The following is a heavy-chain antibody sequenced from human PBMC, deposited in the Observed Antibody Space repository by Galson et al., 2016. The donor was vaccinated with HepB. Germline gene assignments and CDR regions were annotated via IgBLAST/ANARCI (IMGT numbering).Heavy chain of an antibody. CDR2: ISWNSGSV. V-gene: IGHV3-9*01. D-gene: IGHD6-19*01. CDR1: GFTFDDYA. Sequence: SLRLSCAASGFTFDDYAMHWVRQAPGKGLEWVSGISWNSGSVGYADSVKGRFIISRDNAKNSLYLQMNSLRAGDTALYYCGKGAGYGSGWVDYWGQGTLVTVSS. CDR3: GKGAGYGSGWVDY. J-gene: IGHJ4*02.